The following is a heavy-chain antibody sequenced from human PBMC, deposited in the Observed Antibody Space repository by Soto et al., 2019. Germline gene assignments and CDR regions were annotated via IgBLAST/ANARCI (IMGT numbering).Heavy chain of an antibody. V-gene: IGHV3-9*01. CDR2: ISWNSNKR. CDR1: VFTFDDYD. D-gene: IGHD3-10*01. CDR3: CRHDARWGSCDY. J-gene: IGHJ4*02. Sequence: TLRRSCTASVFTFDDYDMHWVRQAPGKGPEWVSGISWNSNKRGYMDSARARFTISRDDSKNMAYLQMNSLTTEDTAVYYCCRHDARWGSCDYWGQGTRVTVSS.